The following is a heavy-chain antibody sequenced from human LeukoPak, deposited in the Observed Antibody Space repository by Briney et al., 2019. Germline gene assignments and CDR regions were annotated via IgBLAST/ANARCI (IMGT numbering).Heavy chain of an antibody. Sequence: ASLKVSCKASGYTFTDYYMPWVRQAPGQGLEWMGWINPNSGGTNYAQKFQGRVSMTRDTSISTAYMELSRLRSDDTAVYYCARAGVWDYDDSSGYHNAAFDIWGQGTMVTVSS. V-gene: IGHV1-2*02. CDR2: INPNSGGT. CDR1: GYTFTDYY. D-gene: IGHD3-22*01. J-gene: IGHJ3*02. CDR3: ARAGVWDYDDSSGYHNAAFDI.